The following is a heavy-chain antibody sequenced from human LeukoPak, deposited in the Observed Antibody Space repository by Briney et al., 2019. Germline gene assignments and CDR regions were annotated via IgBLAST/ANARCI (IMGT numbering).Heavy chain of an antibody. CDR3: ARDSNRKGDY. V-gene: IGHV3-48*03. CDR2: ISSSSSMI. J-gene: IGHJ4*02. CDR1: GFTFSSYE. Sequence: GGSLRLSCAASGFTFSSYEMNWVRQAPGKGLEWVSYISSSSSMIYYADSVKGRFTISRDNAKNSLYLQMISLRAEDTAMYYCARDSNRKGDYWGQGTLVTVSS.